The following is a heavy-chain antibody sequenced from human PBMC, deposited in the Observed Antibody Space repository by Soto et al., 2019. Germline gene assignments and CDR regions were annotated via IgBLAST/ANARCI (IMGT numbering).Heavy chain of an antibody. CDR3: ARDRTMVRGVTPTYYFDY. CDR1: GFTFSSYA. Sequence: GGSLRLSCASSGFTFSSYAMHLVRQATGKGLEWVAVISYDGSNKYYADAVKGRFTISRDNSKNTLYLQMNSLRAEDTAVYYCARDRTMVRGVTPTYYFDYWGQGTLLTVSS. CDR2: ISYDGSNK. J-gene: IGHJ4*02. V-gene: IGHV3-30-3*01. D-gene: IGHD3-10*01.